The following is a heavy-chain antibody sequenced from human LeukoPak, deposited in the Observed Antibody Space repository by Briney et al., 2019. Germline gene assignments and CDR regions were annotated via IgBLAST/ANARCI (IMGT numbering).Heavy chain of an antibody. Sequence: GGSLRLSCVAAGFTFSDYGMHWVRQAPGKGLEWVAFIRYDGTKKYYADSVKGRFTIPRDDSKNTVYLQMYSLRPEDTAVYYCAKASGRSAYGLDYWGQGTLVTVFS. CDR1: GFTFSDYG. CDR2: IRYDGTKK. D-gene: IGHD3-16*01. V-gene: IGHV3-30*02. J-gene: IGHJ4*02. CDR3: AKASGRSAYGLDY.